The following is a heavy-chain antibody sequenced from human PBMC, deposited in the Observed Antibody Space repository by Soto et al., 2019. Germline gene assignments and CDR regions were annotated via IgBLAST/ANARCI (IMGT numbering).Heavy chain of an antibody. D-gene: IGHD3-3*01. V-gene: IGHV3-48*02. CDR1: GFTFSSDS. J-gene: IGHJ4*02. Sequence: PVGSLRLSCAASGFTFSSDSMNWFRQAPGKGLEWVSYISSSSSTIYYADSVKGRFTISRDNAKNSLYLQMNSLRDEDTAVYYCARGPPFGVVILDYWGQGTLVTVSS. CDR2: ISSSSSTI. CDR3: ARGPPFGVVILDY.